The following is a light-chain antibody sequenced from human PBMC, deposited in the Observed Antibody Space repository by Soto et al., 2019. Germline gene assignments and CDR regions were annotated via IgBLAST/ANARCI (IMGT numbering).Light chain of an antibody. V-gene: IGLV3-21*04. Sequence: VLTQPPAVSVAPGKTARITCGGNNIGSKSVHWYQQKPGQAPVLVIYYDSDRPSGIPERFSGSNSGNTATLTISRVEAGDEADYYCQVWDSSSDHVVFGGGTKLTVL. CDR3: QVWDSSSDHVV. CDR1: NIGSKS. CDR2: YDS. J-gene: IGLJ2*01.